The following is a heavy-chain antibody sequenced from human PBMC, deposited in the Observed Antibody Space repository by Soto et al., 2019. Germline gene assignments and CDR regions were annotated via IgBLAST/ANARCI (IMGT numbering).Heavy chain of an antibody. CDR2: IFYSGST. D-gene: IGHD3-10*01. CDR1: GVSINTNNYY. J-gene: IGHJ4*02. Sequence: PSETLSLTCTVSGVSINTNNYYWGWVRQPPGKGLEWIGNIFYSGSTFYNPSLRSRLTISVDTSKNQFSPRLNSVTAADAAVYYCAGFGVPGSPNTGFDYWGQGTRVTVSS. V-gene: IGHV4-39*01. CDR3: AGFGVPGSPNTGFDY.